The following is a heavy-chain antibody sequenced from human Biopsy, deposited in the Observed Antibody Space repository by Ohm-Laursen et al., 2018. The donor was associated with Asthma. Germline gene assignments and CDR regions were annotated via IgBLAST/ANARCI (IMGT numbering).Heavy chain of an antibody. Sequence: SETLSLTCTVSGGSISSGAYYWSWVRQPPGKGLEWIGYIYYFGSTYYNLSLKSQVAISLVPSKNQFSLKLSSVTAADTAVYFCARRGGVRRYFDYWGQGTLVTVSS. CDR3: ARRGGVRRYFDY. V-gene: IGHV4-30-4*01. J-gene: IGHJ4*02. CDR2: IYYFGST. CDR1: GGSISSGAYY. D-gene: IGHD3-16*01.